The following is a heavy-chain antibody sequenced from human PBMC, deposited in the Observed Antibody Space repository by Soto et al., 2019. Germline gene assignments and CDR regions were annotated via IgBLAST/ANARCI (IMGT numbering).Heavy chain of an antibody. CDR2: IIPIFGTA. CDR3: ARTYYYGSGSYYNGAYYYGMDV. V-gene: IGHV1-69*01. D-gene: IGHD3-10*01. Sequence: QVQLVQSGAEVKKPGSSVKVSCKASGGTFSSYAISWVRQAPGQGLEWMGGIIPIFGTANYAQKFQGRVTITADESTSTAYMELSSLRSEDPAVYYCARTYYYGSGSYYNGAYYYGMDVWGQGTTVTVSS. J-gene: IGHJ6*02. CDR1: GGTFSSYA.